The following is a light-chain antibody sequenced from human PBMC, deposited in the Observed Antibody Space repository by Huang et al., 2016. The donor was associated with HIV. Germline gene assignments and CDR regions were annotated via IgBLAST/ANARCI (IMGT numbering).Light chain of an antibody. V-gene: IGKV1-6*01. CDR3: LQDHNYPRT. CDR1: QGITDD. CDR2: GAS. Sequence: AIQMTQSPSSLSASVGDRVTITCRASQGITDDLAWYQQKPGKAPKLLISGASTLRRGVPSRFSGSGSCTDFTLTISSLQPEDYATYYCLQDHNYPRTFGQGTKVEI. J-gene: IGKJ1*01.